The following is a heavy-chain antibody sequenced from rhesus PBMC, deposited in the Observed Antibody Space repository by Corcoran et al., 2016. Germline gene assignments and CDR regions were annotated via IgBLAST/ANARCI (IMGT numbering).Heavy chain of an antibody. CDR3: ANGLFQRLVEDV. D-gene: IGHD6S26*01. V-gene: IGHV4-169*02. Sequence: QLQLQESGPGLVKPSETLSVTCAVSGGSISSSYWSWIRQALGKGLEWIGYIYGSGSSTNYNPSLKSRVTRSVDTSKNQLSLKLSSVTAADTAVYYCANGLFQRLVEDVWGPGVLVTVSS. CDR2: IYGSGSST. J-gene: IGHJ5-1*01. CDR1: GGSISSSY.